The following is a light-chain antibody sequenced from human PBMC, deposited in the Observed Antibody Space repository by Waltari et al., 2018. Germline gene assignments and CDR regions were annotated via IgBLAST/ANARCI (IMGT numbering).Light chain of an antibody. V-gene: IGLV1-40*01. Sequence: QPVLTQPPSVSVAPRQSITIPCTGNSSNLGVGFDVPWFQQLPGTAPKLLIYDNIHRPSGVPYRFSGSKSDTSASLVITGLQAEDEAYYYCQSYDTNWGVFGGGTKLTVL. CDR2: DNI. J-gene: IGLJ2*01. CDR1: SSNLGVGFD. CDR3: QSYDTNWGV.